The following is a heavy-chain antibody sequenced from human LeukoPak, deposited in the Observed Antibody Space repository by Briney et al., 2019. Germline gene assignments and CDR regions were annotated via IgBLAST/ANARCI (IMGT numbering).Heavy chain of an antibody. Sequence: SETLSLTCTVSGGSISSYYWSWIRQPPGKGLEWIGYIYYSGSTSYNPSLKSRVTISVDTSKNQFSLRLSSVTAADTAVYYCARHSDYYYGSGTTDYWGQGTLVTVSS. CDR3: ARHSDYYYGSGTTDY. D-gene: IGHD3-10*01. J-gene: IGHJ4*02. CDR2: IYYSGST. V-gene: IGHV4-59*08. CDR1: GGSISSYY.